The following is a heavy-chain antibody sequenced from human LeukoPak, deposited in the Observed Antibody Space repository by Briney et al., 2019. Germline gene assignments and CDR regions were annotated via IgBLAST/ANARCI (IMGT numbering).Heavy chain of an antibody. CDR1: RFTFTTYD. CDR2: IGTTGDT. V-gene: IGHV3-13*01. D-gene: IGHD2-15*01. J-gene: IGHJ6*03. Sequence: GGSLRLSCAAARFTFTTYDMHWVRQATGKGMEWVSAIGTTGDTYYPGSVKGRFTISRENAKNSLYLQMNSLRAGDTAVYYCARDRGGGHMDVWGKGTTVTISS. CDR3: ARDRGGGHMDV.